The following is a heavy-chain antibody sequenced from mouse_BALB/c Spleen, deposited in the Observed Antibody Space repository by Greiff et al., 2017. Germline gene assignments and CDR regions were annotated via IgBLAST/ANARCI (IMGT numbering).Heavy chain of an antibody. CDR3: ARHEGGNAMDY. V-gene: IGHV1-62-2*01. CDR1: GYTFTEYI. CDR2: FYPGSGSI. Sequence: VKLQESGAGLVKPGASVKLSCKASGYTFTEYIIHWVKQRSGQGLEWIGWFYPGSGSIKYNEKFKDKATLTADKSSSTAYMELSRLTSEDSAVYFCARHEGGNAMDYWGQGTSVTVSS. J-gene: IGHJ4*01.